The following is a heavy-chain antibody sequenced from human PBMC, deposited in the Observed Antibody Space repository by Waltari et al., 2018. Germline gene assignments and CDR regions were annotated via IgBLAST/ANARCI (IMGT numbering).Heavy chain of an antibody. CDR2: IIPILGIA. J-gene: IGHJ4*02. CDR3: ARTRAAGGQWLVHGDWWYFDY. Sequence: QVQLVQSGAEVKKPGSSVKVSCKASGGTFSSYAISWVRQAPGQGLEWMGGIIPILGIANYAQKFQGRVTITADESTSTAYMELSSLRSEDTAVYYCARTRAAGGQWLVHGDWWYFDYWGQGTLVTVSS. D-gene: IGHD6-19*01. V-gene: IGHV1-69*04. CDR1: GGTFSSYA.